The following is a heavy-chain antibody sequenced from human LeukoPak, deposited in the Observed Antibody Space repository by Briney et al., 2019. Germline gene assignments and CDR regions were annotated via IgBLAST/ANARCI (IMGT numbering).Heavy chain of an antibody. CDR2: IYWNDDK. CDR1: GFAVGTGGAG. V-gene: IGHV2-5*01. CDR3: AHLRRGYSYGTY. D-gene: IGHD5-18*01. J-gene: IGHJ4*02. Sequence: SRPTLGNPPQTLTLTCTFSGFAVGTGGAGVGWIREPGGKTLEWLALIYWNDDKRYSPSLKSRLTITKDTSKNQVVLTMTNMDPVDTATYYCAHLRRGYSYGTYWGQGTLVTVSS.